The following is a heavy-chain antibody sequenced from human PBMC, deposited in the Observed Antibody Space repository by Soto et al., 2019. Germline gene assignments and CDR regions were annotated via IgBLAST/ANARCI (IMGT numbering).Heavy chain of an antibody. CDR1: GFTVSNTY. D-gene: IGHD2-2*01. J-gene: IGHJ5*02. Sequence: GSLRLSCAASGFTVSNTYMTWVRQPPGKGLECVSVIYTAGGTNYADSVKGRFIISRDNSKNTLYLQMNSLRAEDTAVYYCARALPVAKGGFDPWGQGXLVTVSS. V-gene: IGHV3-53*01. CDR3: ARALPVAKGGFDP. CDR2: IYTAGGT.